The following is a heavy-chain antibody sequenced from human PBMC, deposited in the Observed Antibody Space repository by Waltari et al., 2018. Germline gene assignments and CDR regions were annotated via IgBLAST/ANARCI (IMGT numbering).Heavy chain of an antibody. CDR2: IYHSGST. Sequence: QVQLQESGPGLVKPSETLSLTCAVSGYSISSGYYWGWIRQPPGKGLEWIGSIYHSGSTYYNPSLKSRVTISVDTSKIQFSLKLSSVTAADTAVYYCARLGWVLLWFREEDDGMDVWGQGTTVTVSS. CDR1: GYSISSGYY. CDR3: ARLGWVLLWFREEDDGMDV. D-gene: IGHD3-10*01. V-gene: IGHV4-38-2*01. J-gene: IGHJ6*02.